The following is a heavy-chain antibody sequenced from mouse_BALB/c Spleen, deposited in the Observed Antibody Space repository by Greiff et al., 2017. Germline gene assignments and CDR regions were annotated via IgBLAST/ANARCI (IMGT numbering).Heavy chain of an antibody. CDR1: GFTFSSFG. CDR2: ISSGSSTI. CDR3: ARKGTGDYAMDY. V-gene: IGHV5-17*02. Sequence: EVQRVESGGGLVQPGGSRKLSCAASGFTFSSFGMHWVRQAPEKGLEWVAYISSGSSTIYYADTVKGRFTISRDNPKNTLFLQMTSLRSEDTAMYYCARKGTGDYAMDYWGQGTSVTVSS. J-gene: IGHJ4*01. D-gene: IGHD4-1*01.